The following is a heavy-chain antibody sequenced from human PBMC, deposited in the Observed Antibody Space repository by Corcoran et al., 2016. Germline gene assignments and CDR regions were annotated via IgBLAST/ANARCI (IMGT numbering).Heavy chain of an antibody. CDR2: IIPIFGTA. V-gene: IGHV1-69*01. D-gene: IGHD2-2*02. CDR3: ARDQCSSTSCYKAPWYYYYGMDV. CDR1: GGTFSSYA. Sequence: QVQLVQSGAEVKKPGSSVKVSCKASGGTFSSYAISWVRQAPGQGLEWMGGIIPIFGTANYAQKFQGRVTITADESTSTAYMELSSLRSEDTAVYYWARDQCSSTSCYKAPWYYYYGMDVWGHGTTVTVS. J-gene: IGHJ6*02.